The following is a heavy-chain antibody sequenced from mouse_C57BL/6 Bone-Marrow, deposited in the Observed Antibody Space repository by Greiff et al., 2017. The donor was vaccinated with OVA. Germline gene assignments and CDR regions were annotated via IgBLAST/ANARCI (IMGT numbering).Heavy chain of an antibody. Sequence: EVKVEESEGGLVQPGSSMKLSCTASGFTFSDYYMAWVRQVPEKGLEWVANINYDGSSTYYLDSLKSRFIISRDNAKNILYLQMSSLKSEDTATYYCARRGSSYERYFDVWGTGTTVTVSS. CDR2: INYDGSST. D-gene: IGHD1-1*01. CDR3: ARRGSSYERYFDV. V-gene: IGHV5-16*02. J-gene: IGHJ1*03. CDR1: GFTFSDYY.